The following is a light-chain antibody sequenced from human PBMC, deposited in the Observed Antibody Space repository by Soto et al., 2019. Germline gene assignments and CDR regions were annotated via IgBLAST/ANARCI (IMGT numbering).Light chain of an antibody. Sequence: DIQMTQSPSSLSASVGDRVTITCRASQNINSHLNWYQQKPGKAPKLLIYAASNLQSGVPSRFSGSGSGTDLTLTISSLQPEDFATYYCQQTYGTPITFGQGTRLEIK. CDR1: QNINSH. J-gene: IGKJ5*01. CDR3: QQTYGTPIT. CDR2: AAS. V-gene: IGKV1-39*01.